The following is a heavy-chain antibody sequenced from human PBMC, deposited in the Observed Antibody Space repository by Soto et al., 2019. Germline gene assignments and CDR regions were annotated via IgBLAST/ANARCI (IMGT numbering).Heavy chain of an antibody. CDR3: ARGQGNSGYDPLDF. J-gene: IGHJ4*02. CDR2: INAGNGNT. CDR1: GYTFTSYT. Sequence: ASVKVSCKASGYTFTSYTMHWVRQAPGQRLKWMGWINAGNGNTKYSQKLQGRVTITRDTSASTVFIELSSLTSEDTALYYCARGQGNSGYDPLDFWGLGTLVTVS. D-gene: IGHD5-12*01. V-gene: IGHV1-3*01.